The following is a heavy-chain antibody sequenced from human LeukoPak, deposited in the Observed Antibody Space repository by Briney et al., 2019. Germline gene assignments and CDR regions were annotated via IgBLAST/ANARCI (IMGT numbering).Heavy chain of an antibody. CDR1: GFTFSRYA. D-gene: IGHD3-3*01. CDR2: ISNSGRST. J-gene: IGHJ4*02. V-gene: IGHV3-23*01. CDR3: AKDRLESWSGFYFGLFDY. Sequence: SGGSLRLSCAASGFTFSRYAMSWVRQAPGKGLEWVSGISNSGRSTYYADPVKGRFTISRDNSKNTLYLQTNSLRAEDTAVYYCAKDRLESWSGFYFGLFDYWGQGALVTVAS.